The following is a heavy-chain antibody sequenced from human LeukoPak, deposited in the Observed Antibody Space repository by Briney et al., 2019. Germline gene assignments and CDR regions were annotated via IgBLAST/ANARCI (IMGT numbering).Heavy chain of an antibody. J-gene: IGHJ5*02. CDR1: GYTFTSYG. D-gene: IGHD2-2*01. Sequence: GAGVKVSRKASGYTFTSYGISRVWQAPGPGLEWMGWISAYNGNTNYAQKLQGRVTMTADTSTSTAYMELRRLRSDDTAVYYGARTRSGPAAPGPDRQKNWFDPWGQGTLVTVSS. CDR3: ARTRSGPAAPGPDRQKNWFDP. CDR2: ISAYNGNT. V-gene: IGHV1-18*01.